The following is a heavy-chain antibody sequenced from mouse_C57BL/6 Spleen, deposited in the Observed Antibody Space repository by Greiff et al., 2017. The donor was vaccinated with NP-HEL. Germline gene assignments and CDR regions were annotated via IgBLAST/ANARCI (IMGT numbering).Heavy chain of an antibody. J-gene: IGHJ4*01. Sequence: QVQLQESGPGLVQPSQSLSITCTVSGFSLTSYGVHWVRQSPGKGLEWLGVIWSGGSTDYNAAFIYRLSISKDNYKSQVFFKMNSLQADDTAIYYCARNTYYGDDEGYAMDYWGQGTSVTVSS. CDR2: IWSGGST. D-gene: IGHD2-9*01. CDR1: GFSLTSYG. V-gene: IGHV2-2*01. CDR3: ARNTYYGDDEGYAMDY.